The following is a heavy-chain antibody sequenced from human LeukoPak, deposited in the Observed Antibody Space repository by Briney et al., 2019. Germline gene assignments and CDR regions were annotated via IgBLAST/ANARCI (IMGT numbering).Heavy chain of an antibody. CDR2: IKPDGSET. V-gene: IGHV3-7*01. Sequence: GGSLRLSCVASGFPFKGYWMTWVRQSPGKGLDWVANIKPDGSETNYLDSAKGRFTISRDNARDSLFLEMNNLRVDDTAVYYCARDGGELWPLDEWGQGILVTVSS. CDR3: ARDGGELWPLDE. J-gene: IGHJ4*02. CDR1: GFPFKGYW. D-gene: IGHD3-10*01.